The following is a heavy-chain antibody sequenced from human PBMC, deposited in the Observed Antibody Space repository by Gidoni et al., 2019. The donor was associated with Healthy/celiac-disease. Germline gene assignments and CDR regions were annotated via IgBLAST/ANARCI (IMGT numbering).Heavy chain of an antibody. CDR2: TYYRSKWYN. D-gene: IGHD6-19*01. V-gene: IGHV6-1*01. Sequence: QVQLQQSGPGLVTPSQTLSLTSAIPGDSVSSHSAAWNWIRQSPSRGLEWLGRTYYRSKWYNDDAVSVKSRITINPDTSKNQVSLQLNSVTPEDTAGYDCARGVEQWLVPGGWFDPWGQGTLVTVSS. CDR3: ARGVEQWLVPGGWFDP. J-gene: IGHJ5*02. CDR1: GDSVSSHSAA.